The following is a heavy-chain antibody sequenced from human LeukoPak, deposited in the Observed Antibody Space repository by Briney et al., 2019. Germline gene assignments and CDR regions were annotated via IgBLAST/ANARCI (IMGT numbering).Heavy chain of an antibody. D-gene: IGHD3-10*01. CDR2: MYYSGST. V-gene: IGHV4-39*01. CDR1: DGSISSSSYY. J-gene: IGHJ5*02. CDR3: ARRHLPTYYGSGNYEGNWFDL. Sequence: PSETLSLTCTVSDGSISSSSYYWGWIRQPPGKGLEWIGSMYYSGSTYYNPSLKTRVNISVDTSKKQFSLKLSSVTAADTAVYYCARRHLPTYYGSGNYEGNWFDLWGQGTLATVSS.